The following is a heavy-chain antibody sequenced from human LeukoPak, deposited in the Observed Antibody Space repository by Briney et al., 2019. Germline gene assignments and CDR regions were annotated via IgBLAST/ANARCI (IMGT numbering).Heavy chain of an antibody. CDR1: GFTFTSYA. J-gene: IGHJ4*02. CDR2: ISGSGGST. D-gene: IGHD4-17*01. Sequence: GGSLRLSCVASGFTFTSYAMSWVRQAPGKGLEWVSAISGSGGSTYYADSVKGRFTISRDNSKNTLYLQMNSLRAEDTAVYYCAKPTGGLGDPLFDYWGQGTLVTVSP. CDR3: AKPTGGLGDPLFDY. V-gene: IGHV3-23*01.